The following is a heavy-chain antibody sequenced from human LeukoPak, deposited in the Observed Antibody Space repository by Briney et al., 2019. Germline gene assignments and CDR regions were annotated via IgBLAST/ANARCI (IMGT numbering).Heavy chain of an antibody. CDR3: ARINGDCLIDY. Sequence: SETLSLTCAVSIYSISSGYYWGWIRQPPGKGLEWIGSIHHSGSTYYNPSLKSRVTISVDTSNNQFSLKLTSVTAADTALYYCARINGDCLIDYWGQGTLVTVSS. D-gene: IGHD2-21*02. CDR1: IYSISSGYY. J-gene: IGHJ4*02. CDR2: IHHSGST. V-gene: IGHV4-38-2*01.